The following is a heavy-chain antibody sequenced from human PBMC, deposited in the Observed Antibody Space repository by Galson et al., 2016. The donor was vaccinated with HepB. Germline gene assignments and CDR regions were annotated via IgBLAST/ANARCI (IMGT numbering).Heavy chain of an antibody. V-gene: IGHV1-8*01. CDR3: ARGLGGVDFWSGYYRNNWFDP. Sequence: SVKVSCKASGYIFTSYDINWVRQATGQGLEWMGWMNPNSGNTGYAQKFQGRVTMTRNTSISTAYMELSSLRSEDTAVYYCARGLGGVDFWSGYYRNNWFDPWGQGTLVTVSS. CDR1: GYIFTSYD. CDR2: MNPNSGNT. D-gene: IGHD3-3*01. J-gene: IGHJ5*02.